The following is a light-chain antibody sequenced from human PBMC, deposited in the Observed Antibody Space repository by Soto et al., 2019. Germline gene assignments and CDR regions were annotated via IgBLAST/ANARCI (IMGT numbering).Light chain of an antibody. J-gene: IGLJ1*01. Sequence: QSVLTQPASVSGSPGQSITISCIGTSSDVGGHNYVSWYQQHPGKAPKLMIYDVSTRPSGVSNRFSGSKSGNTASLTISGLQAEDEADYYCSSYTTINTRSYVFGAGTKLTVL. CDR1: SSDVGGHNY. CDR3: SSYTTINTRSYV. V-gene: IGLV2-14*01. CDR2: DVS.